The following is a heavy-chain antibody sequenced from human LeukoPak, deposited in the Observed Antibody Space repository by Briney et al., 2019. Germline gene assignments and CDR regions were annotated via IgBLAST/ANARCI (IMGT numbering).Heavy chain of an antibody. CDR2: IIPIFGTA. J-gene: IGHJ3*02. Sequence: SSVTVSCKASGGTFSSYAIRWVRQAPGQELEWMGGIIPIFGTANYAQKFQGRVTITADKSTSTAYMELSSLRSEDTAVYYCARDRVSASSNHAFDIWGQGTMVTVSS. V-gene: IGHV1-69*06. D-gene: IGHD2-2*01. CDR3: ARDRVSASSNHAFDI. CDR1: GGTFSSYA.